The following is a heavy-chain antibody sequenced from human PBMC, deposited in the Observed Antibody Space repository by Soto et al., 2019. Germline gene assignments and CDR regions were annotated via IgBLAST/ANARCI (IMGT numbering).Heavy chain of an antibody. J-gene: IGHJ6*02. CDR1: GGTLRNYG. CDR3: SRGAATKIVVTTYYGMDV. Sequence: QVQLVQSGAEVKKPGSSVRVSCKASGGTLRNYGISWVRQAPGHGLEWMGGIIPVFGTANYAQKFQDSVTITADEYTSTVYMDVTSLRSEDTAVYYCSRGAATKIVVTTYYGMDVWGQWTTVTVSS. D-gene: IGHD2-15*01. V-gene: IGHV1-69*12. CDR2: IIPVFGTA.